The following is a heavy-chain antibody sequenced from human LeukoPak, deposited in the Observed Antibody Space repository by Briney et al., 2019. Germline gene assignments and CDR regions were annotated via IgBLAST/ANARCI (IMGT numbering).Heavy chain of an antibody. CDR3: ARSSGSRDFWSGYPDYYMDV. CDR1: GGTFSSYA. V-gene: IGHV1-69*05. Sequence: ASVKVSCKASGGTFSSYAISWVRQAPGQGLEWMGGIIPIFGTANYAQKFQGRVTITTDESTSTAYMELSSLRSEDTDVYYCARSSGSRDFWSGYPDYYMDVWGKGTTVTVSS. J-gene: IGHJ6*03. CDR2: IIPIFGTA. D-gene: IGHD3-3*01.